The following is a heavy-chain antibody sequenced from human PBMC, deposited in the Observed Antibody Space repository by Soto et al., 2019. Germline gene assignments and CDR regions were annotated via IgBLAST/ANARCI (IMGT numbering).Heavy chain of an antibody. D-gene: IGHD6-6*01. J-gene: IGHJ6*02. CDR3: ARDRTAIAARQPPYYYYGMDV. CDR2: ISYDGSNK. Sequence: GGSLRLSCAASGFTFSSYAMHWVRQAPGKGLEWVAVISYDGSNKYYADSVKGRFTISRDNSKNTLYLQMNSLRAEDTAVYYCARDRTAIAARQPPYYYYGMDVWGQGTTVTVSS. V-gene: IGHV3-30-3*01. CDR1: GFTFSSYA.